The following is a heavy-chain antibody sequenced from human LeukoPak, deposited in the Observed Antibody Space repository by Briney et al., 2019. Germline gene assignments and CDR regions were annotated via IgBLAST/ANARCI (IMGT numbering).Heavy chain of an antibody. Sequence: ASVKVSCKAPGYTFTSYGISWVRQAPGQGLEWMGWISAYNGNTNYAQKLQGRVTMTTDTSTSTAYMELRSLRSDDTAVYYCARGQYYYDSSGYSPDGYWGQGTLVTVSS. CDR2: ISAYNGNT. CDR3: ARGQYYYDSSGYSPDGY. J-gene: IGHJ4*02. D-gene: IGHD3-22*01. CDR1: GYTFTSYG. V-gene: IGHV1-18*01.